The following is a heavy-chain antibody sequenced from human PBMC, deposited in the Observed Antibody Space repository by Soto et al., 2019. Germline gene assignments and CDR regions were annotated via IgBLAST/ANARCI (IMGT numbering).Heavy chain of an antibody. CDR1: GGSVSSGSYY. Sequence: SETLSLTCTVSGGSVSSGSYYWSWIRQPPGKGLEWIGYIYYSGSTNYNPSLKSRVTISVDTSKNQFSLKLSSVTAADTAVYYCARDNRHYYYYGMDVWGQGTTVTVSS. CDR3: ARDNRHYYYYGMDV. CDR2: IYYSGST. J-gene: IGHJ6*02. V-gene: IGHV4-61*01.